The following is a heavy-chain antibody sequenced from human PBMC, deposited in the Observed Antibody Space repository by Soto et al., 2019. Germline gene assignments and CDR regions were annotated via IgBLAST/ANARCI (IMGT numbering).Heavy chain of an antibody. CDR3: AEEGGYSYVWATRN. V-gene: IGHV1-69*02. Sequence: QVQLVQSGAEVKKPGSSVKVSCKASGGTFSSYTISWVRQAPGQGLEWMGRIIPILGIANYAQKFQGRVTXXAXKXXSTAYNELSSLRSEDTAVYDCAEEGGYSYVWATRNWGQGTLVNVSS. J-gene: IGHJ4*02. D-gene: IGHD5-18*01. CDR2: IIPILGIA. CDR1: GGTFSSYT.